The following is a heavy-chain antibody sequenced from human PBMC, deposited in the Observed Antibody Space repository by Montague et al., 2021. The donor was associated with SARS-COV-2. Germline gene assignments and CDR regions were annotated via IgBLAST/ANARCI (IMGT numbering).Heavy chain of an antibody. Sequence: TLSLTCTVSIGSISSGSYYWSWILQPAGKGLEWIGRIYTSGSTNYNPSLKSRVTISVDTSTSQFSLKLGSVTAADTAVYYCARDGYSSGWNGLHWFDPGGQGTLVTVPS. CDR3: ARDGYSSGWNGLHWFDP. V-gene: IGHV4-61*02. D-gene: IGHD6-25*01. CDR2: IYTSGST. CDR1: IGSISSGSYY. J-gene: IGHJ5*02.